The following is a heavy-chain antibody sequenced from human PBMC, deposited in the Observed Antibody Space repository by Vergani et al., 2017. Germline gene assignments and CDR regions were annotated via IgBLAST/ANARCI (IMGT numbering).Heavy chain of an antibody. CDR3: ARSFPELSWDYFDY. J-gene: IGHJ4*02. CDR2: IIPIFGTA. V-gene: IGHV1-69*13. D-gene: IGHD3-16*02. CDR1: GGTFSSYA. Sequence: QVQLVQSGAEVKKPGSSVKVSCKASGGTFSSYAISWVRQAPGQWLEWMGGIIPIFGTANYAQKFQGRVTITADESTSTAYMELSSLRSEDTAVYYCARSFPELSWDYFDYWGQGTLVTGSS.